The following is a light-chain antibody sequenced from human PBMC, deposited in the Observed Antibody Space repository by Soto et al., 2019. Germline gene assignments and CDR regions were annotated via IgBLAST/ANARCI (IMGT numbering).Light chain of an antibody. CDR3: QESYTTPAVS. CDR2: ATS. J-gene: IGKJ4*01. Sequence: DIQMTQSPSSLSASLGDRVTITCRASQNIDNYLNWHQQKPGKAPKLLIYATSTLQSGVPSRFSGSGSGTEFTLTISSLQAEDFATYFCQESYTTPAVSFGGGTNVDIK. V-gene: IGKV1-39*01. CDR1: QNIDNY.